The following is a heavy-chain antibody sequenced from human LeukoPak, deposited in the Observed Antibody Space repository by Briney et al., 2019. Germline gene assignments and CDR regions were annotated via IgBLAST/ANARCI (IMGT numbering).Heavy chain of an antibody. J-gene: IGHJ4*02. Sequence: SSETLSLTCTVSGGSISSYYWSWIRQPPAKGLEWIGYISYSGSTNYNPSLKSRVTISVDTSKNQCSLKLSSVTAADTAVYYCARERVTREFDYWGQGTLVTVSS. CDR3: ARERVTREFDY. D-gene: IGHD2-21*02. CDR1: GGSISSYY. V-gene: IGHV4-59*01. CDR2: ISYSGST.